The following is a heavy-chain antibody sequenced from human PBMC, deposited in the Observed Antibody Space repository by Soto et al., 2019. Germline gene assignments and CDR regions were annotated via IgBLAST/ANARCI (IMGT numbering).Heavy chain of an antibody. CDR3: ARLATDPMLYYYYGMDV. Sequence: PSETLSLTCAVYGGSFSGYSWSWIRQPPGKGLEWIGEIIHSGSTNYNPSLKSRVTISVDTSKNQFSLKLSSVTAADTAVYYCARLATDPMLYYYYGMDVWGQGTTVTVSS. J-gene: IGHJ6*02. D-gene: IGHD5-12*01. CDR2: IIHSGST. CDR1: GGSFSGYS. V-gene: IGHV4-34*12.